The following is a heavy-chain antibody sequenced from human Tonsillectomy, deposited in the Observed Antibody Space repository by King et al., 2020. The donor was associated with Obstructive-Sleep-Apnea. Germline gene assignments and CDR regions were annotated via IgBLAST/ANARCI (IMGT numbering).Heavy chain of an antibody. Sequence: VQLQESGPGLVKPLETLSLTCTVSGCSISRYYLTWIRQPAGKGLEWVGRIYTSGDINSNPSLKSRVPMSVDTSKNQFSLRLTSATAADTAVYYCASHGDLRWWGQGTLVTVSS. CDR2: IYTSGDI. D-gene: IGHD2-21*01. CDR1: GCSISRYY. CDR3: ASHGDLRW. J-gene: IGHJ4*02. V-gene: IGHV4-4*07.